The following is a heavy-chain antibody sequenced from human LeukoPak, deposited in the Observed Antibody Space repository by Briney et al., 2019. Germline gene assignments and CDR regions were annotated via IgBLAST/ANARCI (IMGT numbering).Heavy chain of an antibody. D-gene: IGHD3-16*02. Sequence: GESLKISCKGSGYSFTSYWIGWVRQMPGKGLEWMGIIYPGDSDTRYSPSFQGQVTILADKSISTAYLQWSSLKASDTAMYYCARLSSERLGELSPTYYFDYWGQGTLVTVSS. CDR2: IYPGDSDT. CDR3: ARLSSERLGELSPTYYFDY. CDR1: GYSFTSYW. J-gene: IGHJ4*02. V-gene: IGHV5-51*01.